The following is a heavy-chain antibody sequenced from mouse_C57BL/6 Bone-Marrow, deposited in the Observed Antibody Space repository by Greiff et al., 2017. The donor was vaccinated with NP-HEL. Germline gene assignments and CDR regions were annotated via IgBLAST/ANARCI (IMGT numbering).Heavy chain of an antibody. CDR2: IRLKSDNYAT. CDR3: TYSNYLYYAMDY. CDR1: GFTFSNYW. Sequence: EVKLMESGGGLVQPGGSMKLSCVASGFTFSNYWMNWVRQSPEKGLEWVAQIRLKSDNYATHYAESVKGRFTISRDDSKSSVYLQMNNLRAEDTGIYYCTYSNYLYYAMDYWGQGTSVTVSS. V-gene: IGHV6-3*01. J-gene: IGHJ4*01. D-gene: IGHD2-5*01.